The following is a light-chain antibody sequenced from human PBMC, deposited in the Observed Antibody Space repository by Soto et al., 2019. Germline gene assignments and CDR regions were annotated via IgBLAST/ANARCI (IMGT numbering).Light chain of an antibody. CDR3: QQYSTYFSLN. CDR2: KTS. J-gene: IGKJ4*01. CDR1: QTISSW. Sequence: DIQMTQSPSTLSGSVGDRVTITCRASQTISSWLAWYQQKPGKAPRLLIYKTSSLESGVPSRFSGSGCGTEIPLTITGLPPDDFACYYCQQYSTYFSLNFGGGTKG. V-gene: IGKV1-5*03.